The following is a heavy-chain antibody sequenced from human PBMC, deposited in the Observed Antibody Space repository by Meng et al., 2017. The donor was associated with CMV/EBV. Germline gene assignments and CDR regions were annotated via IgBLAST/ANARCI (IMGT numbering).Heavy chain of an antibody. Sequence: GESLKISCAASEFTFSSYGMHWVRQAPGKGLEWVAVIWYDGSNKYYADSVKGRFTISRDNSKNTLYLQMNSLRAEDTAVYYCAKGSRLPEGIYYYGVDVWGQGTTVTVSS. J-gene: IGHJ6*02. CDR1: EFTFSSYG. V-gene: IGHV3-33*06. D-gene: IGHD2-2*01. CDR2: IWYDGSNK. CDR3: AKGSRLPEGIYYYGVDV.